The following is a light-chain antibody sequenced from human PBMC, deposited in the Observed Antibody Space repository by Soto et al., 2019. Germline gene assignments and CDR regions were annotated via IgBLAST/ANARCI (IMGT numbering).Light chain of an antibody. CDR1: ESVSRN. J-gene: IGKJ1*01. V-gene: IGKV3-15*01. Sequence: EVVMTQSPATLSVSPGERATLSCRASESVSRNLAWYQQKPGQAPRLLIYDASTRATGIPDRFSGSVSGTEFTLTISGLQSEDFAVYFCQQYTDRPRTFGQGTKVDIK. CDR3: QQYTDRPRT. CDR2: DAS.